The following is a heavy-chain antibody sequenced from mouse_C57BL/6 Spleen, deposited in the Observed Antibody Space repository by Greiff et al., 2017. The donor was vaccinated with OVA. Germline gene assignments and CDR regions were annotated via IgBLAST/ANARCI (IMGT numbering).Heavy chain of an antibody. CDR3: APTYSNYGYFDY. D-gene: IGHD2-5*01. CDR1: GYTFTDYY. CDR2: INPNNGGT. J-gene: IGHJ2*01. Sequence: VQLQQSGPELVKPGASVKISCKASGYTFTDYYMNWVKQSHGKSLEWIGDINPNNGGTSYNQKFKGKATLTVDKSSSTAYMELRSLTSEDSAVYYCAPTYSNYGYFDYWGQGTTLTVSS. V-gene: IGHV1-26*01.